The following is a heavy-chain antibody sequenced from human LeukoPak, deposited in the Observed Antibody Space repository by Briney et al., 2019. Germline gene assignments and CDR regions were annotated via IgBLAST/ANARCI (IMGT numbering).Heavy chain of an antibody. J-gene: IGHJ4*02. V-gene: IGHV3-9*01. Sequence: GGSLRLSCAASGFTFDDYAMHWVRQAPGKGLEWVSGISWNSGSIGYADSVKGRFTISRDNAKNSLYLQMNNLRADDTAVYFCAKKGSHSLDYWGQGALVTVSS. CDR1: GFTFDDYA. D-gene: IGHD3-10*01. CDR3: AKKGSHSLDY. CDR2: ISWNSGSI.